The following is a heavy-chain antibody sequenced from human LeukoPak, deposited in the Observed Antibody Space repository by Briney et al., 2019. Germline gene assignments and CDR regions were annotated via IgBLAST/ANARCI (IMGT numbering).Heavy chain of an antibody. V-gene: IGHV1-8*01. CDR2: MNPNSGNT. CDR3: ARFMVDTIDYYYGMDV. Sequence: ASMKVSCKASGYTFTSYDINWVRQATGQGLEWMGWMNPNSGNTGYAQKFQGRVTMTRTTSISTAYMELSSLRSEDTAVYYCARFMVDTIDYYYGMDVWGQGTTVTVSS. CDR1: GYTFTSYD. D-gene: IGHD5-12*01. J-gene: IGHJ6*02.